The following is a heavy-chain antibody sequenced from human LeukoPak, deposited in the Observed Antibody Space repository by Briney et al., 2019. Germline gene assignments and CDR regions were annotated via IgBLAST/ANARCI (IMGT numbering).Heavy chain of an antibody. J-gene: IGHJ5*02. CDR2: ISYDGSNK. CDR3: AKGTGLSGYPTGNH. V-gene: IGHV3-30*18. CDR1: GFTFSSYG. Sequence: GGSLRLSCAASGFTFSSYGMHRVRQAPGKGLEWVAVISYDGSNKYYADSVKGRFTISRDNSKNTLYLQMNSLRAEDTAVYYCAKGTGLSGYPTGNHWGQGTLVTVSS. D-gene: IGHD5-18*01.